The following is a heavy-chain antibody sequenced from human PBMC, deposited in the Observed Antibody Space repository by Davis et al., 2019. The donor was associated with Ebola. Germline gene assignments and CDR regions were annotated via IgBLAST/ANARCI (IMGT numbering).Heavy chain of an antibody. Sequence: GGSLRLSCAASGFTFSSYSMNWVRQAPGKGLEWVSYISSSSSTIYYADSVKGRFTISRDNAKNSLYLQMNSLRAEDTAVYYCAKDLGYCSGGSCILYYYYGMDVWGQGTTVTVSS. J-gene: IGHJ6*02. CDR2: ISSSSSTI. CDR1: GFTFSSYS. CDR3: AKDLGYCSGGSCILYYYYGMDV. V-gene: IGHV3-48*01. D-gene: IGHD2-15*01.